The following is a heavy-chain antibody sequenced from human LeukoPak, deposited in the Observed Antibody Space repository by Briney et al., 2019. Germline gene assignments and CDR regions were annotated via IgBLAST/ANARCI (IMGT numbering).Heavy chain of an antibody. V-gene: IGHV3-30-3*01. CDR3: AKELARMVGASQGAFDI. CDR2: ISYDGSNK. D-gene: IGHD1-26*01. Sequence: GGSLRLSCAASGFTFSSYAMHWVRQAPGKGLEWVAVISYDGSNKYYADSVKGRFTISRDNSKNTLYLQMNSLRAEDTAVYYCAKELARMVGASQGAFDIWGQGTMVTVSS. J-gene: IGHJ3*02. CDR1: GFTFSSYA.